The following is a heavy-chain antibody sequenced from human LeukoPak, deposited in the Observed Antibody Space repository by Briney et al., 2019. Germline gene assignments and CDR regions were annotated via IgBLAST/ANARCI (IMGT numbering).Heavy chain of an antibody. V-gene: IGHV3-11*01. Sequence: GGPLRLSCTASGYTLSYYYKIWIRHAPGKGLEWVSSISSSGITIYYADTVRGRLNLPRHNAKNSLSVQIQTLRAGDTAVYYCARSLYDFWCGSGGGCVYWGQGTLVTVFS. D-gene: IGHD3-3*01. CDR2: ISSSGITI. CDR1: GYTLSYYY. CDR3: ARSLYDFWCGSGGGCVY. J-gene: IGHJ4*02.